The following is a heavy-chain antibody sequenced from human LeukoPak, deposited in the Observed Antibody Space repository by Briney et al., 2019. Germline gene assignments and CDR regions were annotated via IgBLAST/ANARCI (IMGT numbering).Heavy chain of an antibody. Sequence: SQTLSLTCTVSGGSISSGDYYWSWIRQPPGKGLEWIGYIYYSGSTYYNPSLESRVTISVDTSKNQFSLKLSSVTAADTAVYYCARDPFPHAINYYDSSGYPWGLGTLVTVSS. D-gene: IGHD3-22*01. J-gene: IGHJ5*02. CDR1: GGSISSGDYY. CDR3: ARDPFPHAINYYDSSGYP. V-gene: IGHV4-30-4*08. CDR2: IYYSGST.